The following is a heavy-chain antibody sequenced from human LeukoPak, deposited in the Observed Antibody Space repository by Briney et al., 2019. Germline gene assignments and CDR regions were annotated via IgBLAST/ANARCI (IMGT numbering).Heavy chain of an antibody. CDR3: LTTVVGNDAFDI. J-gene: IGHJ3*02. CDR2: INPNSGGT. CDR1: GYTFTSYY. Sequence: GASVKVSCKASGYTFTSYYMHWVRQAPGQGLEWMGWINPNSGGTNYAQKFQGRVTMTRDTSISTAYMELSRLRSDDTAVYYCLTTVVGNDAFDIWGQGTMVTVSS. V-gene: IGHV1-2*02. D-gene: IGHD4-23*01.